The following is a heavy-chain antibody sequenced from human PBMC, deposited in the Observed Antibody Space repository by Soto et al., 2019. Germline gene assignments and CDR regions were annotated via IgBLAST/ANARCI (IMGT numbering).Heavy chain of an antibody. CDR1: RFTLSDYY. D-gene: IGHD3-3*01. V-gene: IGHV3-11*01. CDR3: ARYDGNNDYYYYGMDV. J-gene: IGHJ6*02. Sequence: RGSLILACASSRFTLSDYYMSWIRQAPGRGLEWVSYISTGGSTIYYTESVKGRFTISRDNTKNSVYLQINSLRAEDTAVYYCARYDGNNDYYYYGMDVWGQGTPVTVSS. CDR2: ISTGGSTI.